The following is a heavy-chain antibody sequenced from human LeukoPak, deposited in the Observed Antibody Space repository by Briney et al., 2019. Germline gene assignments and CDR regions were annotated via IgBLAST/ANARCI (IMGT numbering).Heavy chain of an antibody. Sequence: SSETLSLTCTVSGGSISSYYWSWIRQPPGKGLEWIGYIYYSGSTNYNPSLKSRVTISVDTSKNQFSLKLSSVTAADTAVYYCARQGLPRTVQFHWFDPWGQGTLVTVSS. V-gene: IGHV4-59*08. J-gene: IGHJ5*02. CDR2: IYYSGST. CDR3: ARQGLPRTVQFHWFDP. D-gene: IGHD3/OR15-3a*01. CDR1: GGSISSYY.